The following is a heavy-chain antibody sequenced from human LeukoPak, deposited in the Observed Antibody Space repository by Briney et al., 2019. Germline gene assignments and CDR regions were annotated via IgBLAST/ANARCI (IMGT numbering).Heavy chain of an antibody. D-gene: IGHD3-9*01. CDR3: ARGHYDILTASYKWTPDY. CDR2: ITSGGTYT. J-gene: IGHJ4*02. CDR1: GFTFSTYN. Sequence: GGSLRLPCAASGFTFSTYNMNWVRQAPGKGLEWVSSITSGGTYTYYADSVKGRFTTSRDNAKNSLSLQLSSLRAEDTAVYYCARGHYDILTASYKWTPDYWGQGILVTVSS. V-gene: IGHV3-21*06.